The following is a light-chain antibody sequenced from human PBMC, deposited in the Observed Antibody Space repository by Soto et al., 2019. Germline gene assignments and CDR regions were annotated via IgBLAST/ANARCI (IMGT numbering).Light chain of an antibody. J-gene: IGKJ4*01. CDR1: QGISSF. Sequence: DIHLTQSPSFLCASVGERVNITCRASQGISSFLAWYQQKPGKAPNLLMYAASTLQSGVPSRFSGGESGTEYTLTISSLQPEDAATYYCQQLYIFPLTFGEGTKVDIK. V-gene: IGKV1-9*01. CDR3: QQLYIFPLT. CDR2: AAS.